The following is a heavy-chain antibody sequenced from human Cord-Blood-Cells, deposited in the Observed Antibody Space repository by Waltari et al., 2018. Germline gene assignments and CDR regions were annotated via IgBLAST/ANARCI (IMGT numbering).Heavy chain of an antibody. Sequence: QVQLVESGGGVVQPGRSLRLSCAASGFTFSSYSMHWVPQAPGKGLEWVAVISYDGSNKYYADSVKGRFTISRDNSKNTLYLQMNSLRAEDTAVYYCARAGYDSSGYYFDYWGQGTLVTVSS. CDR3: ARAGYDSSGYYFDY. CDR2: ISYDGSNK. D-gene: IGHD3-22*01. J-gene: IGHJ4*02. CDR1: GFTFSSYS. V-gene: IGHV3-30*04.